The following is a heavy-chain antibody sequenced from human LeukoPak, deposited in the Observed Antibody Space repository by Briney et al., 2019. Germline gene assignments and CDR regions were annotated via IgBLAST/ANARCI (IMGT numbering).Heavy chain of an antibody. CDR3: ASGVKAAMVKFDY. Sequence: GGSLRLSCAASGFTFSSYAMSWVRQAPGKGLEWVSYISSSGSTIYYADSVKGRFTISRDNAKNSLYLQMNSLRAEDTAVYYCASGVKAAMVKFDYWGQGTLVTVSS. V-gene: IGHV3-48*04. CDR1: GFTFSSYA. D-gene: IGHD5-18*01. CDR2: ISSSGSTI. J-gene: IGHJ4*02.